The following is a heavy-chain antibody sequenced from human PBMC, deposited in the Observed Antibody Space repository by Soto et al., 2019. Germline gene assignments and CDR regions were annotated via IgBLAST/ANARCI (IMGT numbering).Heavy chain of an antibody. D-gene: IGHD3-16*01. Sequence: QVQLVQSGAEVKKPGASVKVSCKASGYTFTSYGISWVRQAPGQGLEWMGWINPYNGNTNYAQKLQGRVTMTTDTSTNTXXXXXXXXXXXXXXXXXXXRXXFGIDYWGQGTLVT. J-gene: IGHJ4*02. CDR1: GYTFTSYG. CDR3: XRXXFGIDY. CDR2: INPYNGNT. V-gene: IGHV1-18*01.